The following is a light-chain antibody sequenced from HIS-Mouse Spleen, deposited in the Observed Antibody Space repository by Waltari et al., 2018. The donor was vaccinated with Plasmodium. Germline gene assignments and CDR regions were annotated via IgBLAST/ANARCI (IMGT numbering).Light chain of an antibody. Sequence: SYELTQPPSVSVSPGQTARITCSGDALPKKYAYWYQQKSGQTPVLGIYEDSQRPSGSPGRLSGSRSGTMATLTISGAQVEDEADYYCYSTDSSGNHRVFGGGTKLTVL. CDR1: ALPKKY. CDR2: EDS. V-gene: IGLV3-10*01. CDR3: YSTDSSGNHRV. J-gene: IGLJ3*02.